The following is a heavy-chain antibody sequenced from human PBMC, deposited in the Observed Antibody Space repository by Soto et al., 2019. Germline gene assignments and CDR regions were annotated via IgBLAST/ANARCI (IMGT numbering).Heavy chain of an antibody. CDR1: GYTFTSYG. Sequence: ASVKVSCKASGYTFTSYGISWVRQAPGQGLEWMGWISAYNGNTKYAQKLQGRVTMTTDTSTSTADMELRSLRSDDTAVYYCAREPNYFNYWGQGTLVTVSS. CDR2: ISAYNGNT. CDR3: AREPNYFNY. V-gene: IGHV1-18*01. J-gene: IGHJ4*02.